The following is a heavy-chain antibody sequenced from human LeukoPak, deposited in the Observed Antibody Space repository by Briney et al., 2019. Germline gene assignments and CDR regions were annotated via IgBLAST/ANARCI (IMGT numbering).Heavy chain of an antibody. CDR1: GGSFSGYY. D-gene: IGHD7-27*01. CDR2: IYYSGNT. Sequence: PSETPSLTCAVYGGSFSGYYWSWIRQPPGKGLEWIGIIYYSGNTYYNPSLKSRLTISVDTSKNHFSLKLSSVTAADTAVFYCARLHWGSGGSGSFDYWGQGTLVTVSS. J-gene: IGHJ4*02. V-gene: IGHV4-34*01. CDR3: ARLHWGSGGSGSFDY.